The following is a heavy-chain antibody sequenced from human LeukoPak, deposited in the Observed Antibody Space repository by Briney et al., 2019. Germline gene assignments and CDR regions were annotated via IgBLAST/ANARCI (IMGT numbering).Heavy chain of an antibody. D-gene: IGHD4-17*01. CDR3: ARFKYFEVTTMSRRGYYFDY. Sequence: RPSETLSLTCTVSGGSISSSSYYWGWIRQPPGKGLEWIGSIYYSGSTYYNPSLKSRVTISVDTSKNQFSLKLSSVTAADTAVYYCARFKYFEVTTMSRRGYYFDYWGQGTLVTVSS. V-gene: IGHV4-39*01. J-gene: IGHJ4*02. CDR2: IYYSGST. CDR1: GGSISSSSYY.